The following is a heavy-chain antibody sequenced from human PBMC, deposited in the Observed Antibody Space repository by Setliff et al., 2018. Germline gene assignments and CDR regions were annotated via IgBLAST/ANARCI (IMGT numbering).Heavy chain of an antibody. J-gene: IGHJ5*02. CDR2: IIPIFGTA. CDR1: GGTFSSYA. D-gene: IGHD3-3*01. CDR3: ARDTYIGDFWSGYYIQGRFDP. Sequence: SVKVSCKASGGTFSSYAISWVRQAPGQGLEWMGGIIPIFGTANYAQKFQGRVTITADESTSTAYMELSSLRSEDTAVYYCARDTYIGDFWSGYYIQGRFDPWGQGTLVTVPQ. V-gene: IGHV1-69*13.